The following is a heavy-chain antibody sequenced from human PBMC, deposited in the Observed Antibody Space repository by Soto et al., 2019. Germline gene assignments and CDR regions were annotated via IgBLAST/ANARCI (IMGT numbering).Heavy chain of an antibody. Sequence: ETLSLTCTVSGGSISSSSYYWGWIRQPPGKGLEWIGSIYYSGSTYYNPSLKSRVTISVDTSKNQFSLKLSSVTAADTAVYYCARRDYSSSWYYFDYWGQGTLVTV. V-gene: IGHV4-39*01. D-gene: IGHD6-13*01. CDR3: ARRDYSSSWYYFDY. J-gene: IGHJ4*02. CDR1: GGSISSSSYY. CDR2: IYYSGST.